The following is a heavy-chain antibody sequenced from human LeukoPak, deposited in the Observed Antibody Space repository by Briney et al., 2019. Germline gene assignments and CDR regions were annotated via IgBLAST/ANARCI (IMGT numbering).Heavy chain of an antibody. CDR1: GDSMTDFD. D-gene: IGHD6-19*01. CDR3: ARHSPSGWYYFDS. V-gene: IGHV4-4*07. Sequence: SETLSLTCTVSGDSMTDFDWSWIRQPAGKGLEGIGQVFTSGSATYNSSLKSRLTISLDKSNNQVSLKLISVTAADSAVYYCARHSPSGWYYFDSWGQGALVIVSS. J-gene: IGHJ4*02. CDR2: VFTSGSA.